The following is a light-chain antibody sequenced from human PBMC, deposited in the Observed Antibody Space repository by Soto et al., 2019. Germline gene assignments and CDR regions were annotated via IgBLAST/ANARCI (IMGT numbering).Light chain of an antibody. Sequence: EIVLTQSPATLSLSPGERATLSCRASQSVSSYLAWYQQKPGQAPRLLIYDASNRATGIPARFSGSGYGTDFTLPISSLEPEDFEVYYCQQRSNWLALTFGGGTKVEIK. CDR1: QSVSSY. V-gene: IGKV3-11*01. J-gene: IGKJ4*01. CDR3: QQRSNWLALT. CDR2: DAS.